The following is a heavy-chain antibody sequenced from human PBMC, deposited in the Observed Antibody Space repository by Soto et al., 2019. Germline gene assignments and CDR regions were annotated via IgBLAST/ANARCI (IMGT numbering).Heavy chain of an antibody. CDR2: ISAYNGNT. J-gene: IGHJ4*02. CDR3: ARYSSSWVCVDY. V-gene: IGHV1-18*01. CDR1: GYTFTSYG. D-gene: IGHD6-13*01. Sequence: ALVKVSCKASGYTFTSYGISWVRQAPGQGLEWMGWISAYNGNTNYAQKLQGRVTMTTDTSTSTAYMELRSLRSDDTAVYYCARYSSSWVCVDYWGQGTLVNVST.